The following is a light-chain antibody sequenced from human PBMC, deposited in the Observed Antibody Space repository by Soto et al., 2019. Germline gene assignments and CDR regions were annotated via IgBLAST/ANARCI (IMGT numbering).Light chain of an antibody. CDR1: SSDIGVYDY. CDR3: FSFTNTSTHV. J-gene: IGLJ1*01. CDR2: EVN. V-gene: IGLV2-14*01. Sequence: QSALTQPASLSGSPGQSITISCTGTSSDIGVYDYVSWFRQHPGTAPKLMISEVNNRPLEVPNRFSGSKSGNTAYLTISGLQLEDEAEYFCFSFTNTSTHVFGTGTKVTVL.